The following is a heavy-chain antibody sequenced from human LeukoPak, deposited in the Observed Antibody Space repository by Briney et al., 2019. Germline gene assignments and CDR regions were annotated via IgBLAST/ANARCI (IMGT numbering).Heavy chain of an antibody. J-gene: IGHJ4*02. CDR2: IYYSGST. V-gene: IGHV4-39*07. CDR1: GGSISSSSYY. Sequence: SETLSLTCTVSGGSISSSSYYWGWIRQPPGKGLEWIGSIYYSGSTYYNPSLKSRVTISVDTSKNQFSLKLSSVTAADTAVYYCARDSTTLRNPFDYWGQGTLVTVSS. CDR3: ARDSTTLRNPFDY. D-gene: IGHD1-14*01.